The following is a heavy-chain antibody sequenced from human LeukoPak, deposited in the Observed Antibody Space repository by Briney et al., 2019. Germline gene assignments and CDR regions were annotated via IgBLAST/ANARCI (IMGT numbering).Heavy chain of an antibody. D-gene: IGHD2-15*01. CDR1: GGSISSYY. J-gene: IGHJ5*02. Sequence: SETLSLTCTVSGGSISSYYWSWIRQPPGKELEWIGYIYTSGSTNYNPSLKSRVTISVDTSKNQFSLKLSSVTAADTAVYYCARHDGAAKVDWFDPWGQGTLVAVSS. V-gene: IGHV4-4*09. CDR3: ARHDGAAKVDWFDP. CDR2: IYTSGST.